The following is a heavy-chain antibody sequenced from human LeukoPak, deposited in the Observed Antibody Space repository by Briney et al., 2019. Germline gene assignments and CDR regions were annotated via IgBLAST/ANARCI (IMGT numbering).Heavy chain of an antibody. Sequence: GGSLRLSCAGSGFTFSHFWMSWVRQAPGKGLEWVAYIKKTGIETYYLDSVKGRFTITRDNNRDSLFLQMYSLRAEDTAVYFCARENGYCSGSDCYSYFDSWGQGTLVTVSS. J-gene: IGHJ4*02. V-gene: IGHV3-7*01. CDR3: ARENGYCSGSDCYSYFDS. CDR1: GFTFSHFW. D-gene: IGHD2-15*01. CDR2: IKKTGIET.